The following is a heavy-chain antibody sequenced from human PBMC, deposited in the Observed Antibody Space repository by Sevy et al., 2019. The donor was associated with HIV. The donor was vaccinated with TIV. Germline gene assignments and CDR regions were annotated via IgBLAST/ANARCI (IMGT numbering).Heavy chain of an antibody. V-gene: IGHV3-15*01. CDR3: ITDPAYRGYDEEVINYYFYGMDV. J-gene: IGHJ6*02. D-gene: IGHD5-12*01. CDR2: IKSEFDGGAI. Sequence: GGSLRLSCTASGFTFSSAWMSWVRQAPGKGLEWVGRIKSEFDGGAIGSDAPVKGRFTISREDSKNTVYLQMNSLKTGDTAVYYCITDPAYRGYDEEVINYYFYGMDVWGQGTTVTVSS. CDR1: GFTFSSAW.